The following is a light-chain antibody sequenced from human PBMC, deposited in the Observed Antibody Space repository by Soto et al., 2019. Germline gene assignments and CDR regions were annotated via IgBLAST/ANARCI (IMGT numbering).Light chain of an antibody. Sequence: DIQMTQSPSSLSASVGDRVTITCRASQGMSNYLAWYQQKPGKVPKLLIYAASTLQSGVPSRFSGSGSGTDFTLTISSLQPEDVATYYCQKYNSAPFGGGTKVEIK. V-gene: IGKV1-27*01. CDR3: QKYNSAP. J-gene: IGKJ4*01. CDR2: AAS. CDR1: QGMSNY.